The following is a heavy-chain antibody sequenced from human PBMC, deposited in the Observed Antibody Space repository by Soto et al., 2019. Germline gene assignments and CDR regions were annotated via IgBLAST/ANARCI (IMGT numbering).Heavy chain of an antibody. Sequence: SETLSLTCTVSGGSITSGDHYWSWIRQPPGRGLEWIGYIHYSGSTYYNPSLKSRVTISLDTSKNQLSLKLSSVTAADTAVYYCAREADYGGNPFDIWGQGTMVTVSS. J-gene: IGHJ3*02. CDR2: IHYSGST. CDR3: AREADYGGNPFDI. V-gene: IGHV4-30-4*01. D-gene: IGHD2-15*01. CDR1: GGSITSGDHY.